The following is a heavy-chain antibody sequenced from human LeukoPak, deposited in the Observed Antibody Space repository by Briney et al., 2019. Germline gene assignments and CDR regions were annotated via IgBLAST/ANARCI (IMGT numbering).Heavy chain of an antibody. V-gene: IGHV4-59*08. CDR3: ARTPPPPSSGKFEYWYFDL. D-gene: IGHD3-22*01. J-gene: IGHJ2*01. CDR1: GGSISSYY. CDR2: IYYSGST. Sequence: ASETLSLTCTVSGGSISSYYWSWIRQPPGKGLEWIGYIYYSGSTNYNLSLKSRVTISVDTSKNQFSLKLSSVTAADTAVYYCARTPPPPSSGKFEYWYFDLWGRGTLVTVSS.